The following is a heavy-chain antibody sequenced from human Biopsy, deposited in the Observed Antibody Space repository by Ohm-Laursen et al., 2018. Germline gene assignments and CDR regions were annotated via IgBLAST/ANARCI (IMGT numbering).Heavy chain of an antibody. Sequence: SLRLSCTASRFTFNAYWMYWVRQVPGKGLVWVSHIKSVGSWTNYADSVKGRFTISRDNAKNTLYLQMNSLRAEDTAVYYCVSFLKDLNMAVWGQGTTVTVSS. CDR1: RFTFNAYW. CDR3: VSFLKDLNMAV. J-gene: IGHJ6*02. CDR2: IKSVGSWT. V-gene: IGHV3-74*01. D-gene: IGHD2-15*01.